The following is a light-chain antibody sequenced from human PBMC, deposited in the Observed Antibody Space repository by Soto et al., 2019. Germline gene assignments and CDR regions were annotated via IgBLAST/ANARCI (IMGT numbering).Light chain of an antibody. CDR1: QSVSNNY. J-gene: IGKJ1*01. CDR3: QQYGSSGT. V-gene: IGKV3-20*01. Sequence: EIVLTQSPGTLSLSPGERATLSCRASQSVSNNYLAWYQQKPGQAPRLLIYGASIRATGIPDRFSGSGSGTDFTLTISRLELEDFAGYYCQQYGSSGTFGQGTKVEIK. CDR2: GAS.